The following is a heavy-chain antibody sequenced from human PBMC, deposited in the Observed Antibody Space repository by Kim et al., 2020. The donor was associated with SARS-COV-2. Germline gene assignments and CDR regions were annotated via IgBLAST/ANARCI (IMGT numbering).Heavy chain of an antibody. J-gene: IGHJ4*02. CDR3: VRGIRGSYAVAGTRPWYY. Sequence: SETLSLTCAVYGGSFSGYYWSWIRQPPGKGLEWIGEINHSGSTNYNPSLKSRVTISVDTSKNQFSLKLSSVTAADTAVYYCVRGIRGSYAVAGTRPWYYWGQGTLVTVSS. D-gene: IGHD6-19*01. CDR1: GGSFSGYY. CDR2: INHSGST. V-gene: IGHV4-34*01.